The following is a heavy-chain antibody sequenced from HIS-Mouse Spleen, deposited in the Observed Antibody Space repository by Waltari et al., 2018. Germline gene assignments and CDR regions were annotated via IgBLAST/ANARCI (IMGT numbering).Heavy chain of an antibody. CDR3: ARGTYYYGSGSLSFDY. J-gene: IGHJ4*02. Sequence: QVQLQQWGAGLLKPSETMSLTCAVYGGSFSGYHWSWIRQPPGKGLEWMGEINHSGSTNYNPSLKSRVTISVDTSKNQFSLKLSSVTAADTAVYYCARGTYYYGSGSLSFDYWGQGTLVTVSS. CDR2: INHSGST. D-gene: IGHD3-10*01. CDR1: GGSFSGYH. V-gene: IGHV4-34*01.